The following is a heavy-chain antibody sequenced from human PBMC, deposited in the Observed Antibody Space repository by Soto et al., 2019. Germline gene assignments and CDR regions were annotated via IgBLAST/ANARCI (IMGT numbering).Heavy chain of an antibody. CDR2: FDPEDGET. CDR1: GYTLTELS. Sequence: ASVKVSCKVSGYTLTELSMHWVRQAPGKGLEWMGGFDPEDGETIYAQKFQDRVTMTEDTSTDTAYMELSSLRSEDTAVYYCATTLAVAAPFDYWGQGTLVTVSS. D-gene: IGHD6-19*01. CDR3: ATTLAVAAPFDY. V-gene: IGHV1-24*01. J-gene: IGHJ4*02.